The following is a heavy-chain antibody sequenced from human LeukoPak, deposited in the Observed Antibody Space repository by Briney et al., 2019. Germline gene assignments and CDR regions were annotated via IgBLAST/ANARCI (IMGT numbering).Heavy chain of an antibody. V-gene: IGHV3-74*01. Sequence: GGSLRLSCAASGFTFSSYWMHWVRQAPGKGLVWVSRIKSDGSDTNYADSVKGRFTISRDNAKNTLYLQMNSLRAEDTAVYYCAVRYGARWYLFDYWGQGTLVTVSS. J-gene: IGHJ4*02. CDR1: GFTFSSYW. D-gene: IGHD6-13*01. CDR3: AVRYGARWYLFDY. CDR2: IKSDGSDT.